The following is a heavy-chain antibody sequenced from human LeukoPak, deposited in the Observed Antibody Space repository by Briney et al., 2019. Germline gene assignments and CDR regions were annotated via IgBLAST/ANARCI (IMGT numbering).Heavy chain of an antibody. CDR1: GGSISSSSHY. V-gene: IGHV4-39*07. CDR2: IYYSGST. CDR3: ARDYDFWSGYFGY. D-gene: IGHD3-3*01. J-gene: IGHJ4*02. Sequence: SETLSLTCTVSGGSISSSSHYWGWIRQPPGKGLEWIGSIYYSGSTYYNPSLKSRVTISVDTSKNQFSLKLSSVTAADTAVYYCARDYDFWSGYFGYWGQGTLVTVSS.